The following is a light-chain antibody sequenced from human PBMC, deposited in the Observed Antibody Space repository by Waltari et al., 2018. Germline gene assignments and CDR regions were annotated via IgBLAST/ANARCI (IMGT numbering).Light chain of an antibody. CDR1: QSVYNY. CDR2: DTS. Sequence: EIVSTQSPATLSLSPGKRATLPCRASQSVYNYLVWYQQKPGQAPRLLIYDTSNRATGIPARFSGSGSGTDFTLTISSLEPEDFAVYYCQQRSAWPGTFGQGTKLDIK. V-gene: IGKV3-11*01. CDR3: QQRSAWPGT. J-gene: IGKJ2*02.